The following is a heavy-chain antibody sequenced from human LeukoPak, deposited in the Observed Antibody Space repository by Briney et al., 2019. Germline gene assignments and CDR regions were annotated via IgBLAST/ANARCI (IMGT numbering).Heavy chain of an antibody. CDR3: ARSKDGSGFAAY. V-gene: IGHV4-4*02. D-gene: IGHD3-22*01. Sequence: PSGTLSLTCAVSGGSISSSNWWSWVRQPPGKGLEWIGEIYHSGSTNYNPSLKSRVAISVDTSKNQFSLKLSSVIAADTAMYYCARSKDGSGFAAYWGQGTQVTVSS. CDR1: GGSISSSNW. CDR2: IYHSGST. J-gene: IGHJ4*02.